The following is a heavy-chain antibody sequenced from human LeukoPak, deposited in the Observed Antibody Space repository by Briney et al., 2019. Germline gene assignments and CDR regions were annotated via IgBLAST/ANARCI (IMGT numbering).Heavy chain of an antibody. V-gene: IGHV4-4*02. CDR3: TRSGGCWSLDY. J-gene: IGHJ4*02. D-gene: IGHD2-21*02. CDR2: ISHPWST. Sequence: SETLSLTCAVSVDSISSSNWWSWVRQPPGKGLDWIGEISHPWSTKYNPSLKNRVTISKNNSKNQFALQLNSAPAADTAVYYRTRSGGCWSLDYWASEPCSPSPQ. CDR1: VDSISSSNW.